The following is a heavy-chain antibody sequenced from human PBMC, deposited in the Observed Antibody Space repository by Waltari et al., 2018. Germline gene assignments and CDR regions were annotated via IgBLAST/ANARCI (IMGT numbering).Heavy chain of an antibody. J-gene: IGHJ4*02. CDR1: GGTFSSYA. D-gene: IGHD1-26*01. CDR2: SIPIFGTA. Sequence: QVQLVQSGAEVQKPGSSVNVACNASGGTFSSYALSWARQALGQGVDWMGGSIPIFGTANYAQKFQGRVTITTDKSTSTAYMELGSLRSEDTSVYDCASSGEGYFDYWGQGTLVTVSS. CDR3: ASSGEGYFDY. V-gene: IGHV1-69*05.